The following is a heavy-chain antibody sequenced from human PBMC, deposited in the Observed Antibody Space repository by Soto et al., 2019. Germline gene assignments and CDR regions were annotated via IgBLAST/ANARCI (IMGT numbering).Heavy chain of an antibody. CDR2: IIPIFGTA. Sequence: SVKVSCKASGGTFSSYAISWVRQAPGQGLEWMGGIIPIFGTANYAQKFQGRVTITADESTSTAYMELSSLRSEDAAVYYCAREGSTRTAAYGMDVWGQGTTVTVSS. CDR3: AREGSTRTAAYGMDV. J-gene: IGHJ6*02. V-gene: IGHV1-69*13. CDR1: GGTFSSYA. D-gene: IGHD3-10*01.